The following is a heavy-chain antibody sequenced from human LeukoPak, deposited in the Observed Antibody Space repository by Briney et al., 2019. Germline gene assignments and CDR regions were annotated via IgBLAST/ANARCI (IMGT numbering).Heavy chain of an antibody. V-gene: IGHV4-39*01. J-gene: IGHJ4*02. CDR1: GGSISSSSYF. CDR2: IFYSGST. D-gene: IGHD6-13*01. Sequence: SETLSLACTVSGGSISSSSYFWDWIRQPPGKGLEWIGTIFYSGSTSYNPSLKSRVTISVDTSKNQFSLKLSSVTAADTAVYYCASGPVRYSSSWYRDYWGQGTLVTASS. CDR3: ASGPVRYSSSWYRDY.